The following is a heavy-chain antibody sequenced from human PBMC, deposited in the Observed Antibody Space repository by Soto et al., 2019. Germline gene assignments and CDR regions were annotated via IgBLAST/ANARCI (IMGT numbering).Heavy chain of an antibody. CDR1: GGSTSSNSYY. J-gene: IGHJ4*02. V-gene: IGHV4-39*01. CDR2: ISYSGST. Sequence: SETLSLTCTVSGGSTSSNSYYGGWIRQPPGKGLEWIGSISYSGSTYYNPSLNSRVTISLDTSKSQFSLKLNSVTAADTAVYYGARPGAAGSIDFWGQGTLVTVSS. D-gene: IGHD6-13*01. CDR3: ARPGAAGSIDF.